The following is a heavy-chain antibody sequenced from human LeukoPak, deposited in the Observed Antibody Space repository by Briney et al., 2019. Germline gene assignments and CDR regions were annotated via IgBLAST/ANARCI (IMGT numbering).Heavy chain of an antibody. D-gene: IGHD3-22*01. CDR1: GGSISSYY. V-gene: IGHV4-59*08. CDR2: IYYSGST. CDR3: ARHVRPGEDYYDSSGYYVD. J-gene: IGHJ4*02. Sequence: NPSETLSLTCTVSGGSISSYYWSWIRQPPGKGLEWIGDIYYSGSTNYNPSLKSRVTISVDTSKNQFSLKLSSVTAADTAVYYCARHVRPGEDYYDSSGYYVDWGQGTLVTVSS.